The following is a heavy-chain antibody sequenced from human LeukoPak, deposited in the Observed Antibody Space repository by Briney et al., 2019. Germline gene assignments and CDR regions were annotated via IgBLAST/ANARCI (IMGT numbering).Heavy chain of an antibody. CDR2: IYTSGST. V-gene: IGHV4-4*09. Sequence: SETLSLTCTVSGGSISSYYWSWIRQPPGKGLEWIGYIYTSGSTSYNPSLKSRVTISVDTSKNQFSLKLSSVTAADTAVYYCARHDYDFWSGYYTWGQGTLVTVSS. J-gene: IGHJ5*02. D-gene: IGHD3-3*01. CDR3: ARHDYDFWSGYYT. CDR1: GGSISSYY.